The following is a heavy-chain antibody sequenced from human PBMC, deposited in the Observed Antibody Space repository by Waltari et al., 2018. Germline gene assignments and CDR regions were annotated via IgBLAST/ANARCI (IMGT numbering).Heavy chain of an antibody. V-gene: IGHV3-7*01. D-gene: IGHD3-22*01. CDR3: VRDQWFAFDI. CDR2: IMTDGREE. J-gene: IGHJ3*02. CDR1: GFPLRNYW. Sequence: EVQRVESGGGLVQPGGSLRPSCAASGFPLRNYWMSWVRQAPGKGLEWVANIMTDGREEYYVDSVRGRFTISRDNAKNSLYLQMNSLRPEDTAVYYCVRDQWFAFDIWGQGTMVTVSS.